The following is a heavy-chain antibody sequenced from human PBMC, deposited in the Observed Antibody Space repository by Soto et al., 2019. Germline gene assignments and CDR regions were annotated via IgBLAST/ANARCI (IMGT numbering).Heavy chain of an antibody. CDR3: SRGLLGSPYVVLTAVPLDY. CDR2: IYYSGST. Sequence: PSETLSLTCAVSGGSISSGGYSWSWIRQPPGKGLEWIGYIYYSGSTNYNLYLKSRVTISVDTSRNQFSLKMTSVTAADTAVYYCSRGLLGSPYVVLTAVPLDYWGQGTLVTVSS. V-gene: IGHV4-61*08. CDR1: GGSISSGGYS. D-gene: IGHD2-21*02. J-gene: IGHJ4*02.